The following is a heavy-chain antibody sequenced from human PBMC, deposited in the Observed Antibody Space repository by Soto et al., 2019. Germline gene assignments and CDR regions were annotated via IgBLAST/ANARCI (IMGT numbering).Heavy chain of an antibody. J-gene: IGHJ4*02. CDR2: ISYDGSNK. D-gene: IGHD3-16*02. V-gene: IGHV3-30*03. CDR1: GFTFSSYG. CDR3: ARGRVDYIWGSYRDASHPLDY. Sequence: QVQLVESGGGVVQPGRSLRLSCAASGFTFSSYGMHWVRLAPGKGLEWVAVISYDGSNKYYADSVKGRFTISRDNSKNTLYLQMNSLRAEDTAVYYCARGRVDYIWGSYRDASHPLDYWGQGTLVTVSS.